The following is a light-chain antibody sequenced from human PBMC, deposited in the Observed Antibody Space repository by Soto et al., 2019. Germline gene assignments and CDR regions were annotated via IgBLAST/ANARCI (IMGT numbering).Light chain of an antibody. V-gene: IGKV3-15*01. CDR1: QSVSSN. CDR2: GAS. Sequence: EIVMTQSPATLSVSPGERATLSCSASQSVSSNLAGYQQKPGQAPRLLIYGASTRATGSPARFSGSGSGPEFTLTISSLQSEDFAVYYCQQYNKWPPYTVGQGTKLEIK. J-gene: IGKJ2*01. CDR3: QQYNKWPPYT.